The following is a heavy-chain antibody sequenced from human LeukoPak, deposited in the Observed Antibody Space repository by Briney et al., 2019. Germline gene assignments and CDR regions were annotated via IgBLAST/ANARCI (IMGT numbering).Heavy chain of an antibody. J-gene: IGHJ6*03. Sequence: GASVKVSCKASGYTFTSYAMNWVRQAPGQGLEWMGWINTNTGNPTYAQGFTGRFVFSLDTSVSTAYLQISSLKAEDTAVYYCARDLMVATISWRPPELYYYYMDVWGKGTTVTVSS. CDR2: INTNTGNP. CDR1: GYTFTSYA. V-gene: IGHV7-4-1*02. D-gene: IGHD5-12*01. CDR3: ARDLMVATISWRPPELYYYYMDV.